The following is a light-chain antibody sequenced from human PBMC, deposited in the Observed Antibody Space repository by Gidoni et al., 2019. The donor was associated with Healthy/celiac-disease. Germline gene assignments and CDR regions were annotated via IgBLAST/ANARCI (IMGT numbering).Light chain of an antibody. CDR1: RSDVGGYNY. V-gene: IGLV2-14*03. J-gene: IGLJ2*01. CDR3: SSYTSSSTVV. CDR2: DVS. Sequence: QSALTQPASVSGSPGQSITSSCTGTRSDVGGYNYVAWYQQHPGKAPKLMIYDVSNRPSGVSNRFSGSKSGNTASLTISGLQAEDEADYYCSSYTSSSTVVFGGGTKLTVL.